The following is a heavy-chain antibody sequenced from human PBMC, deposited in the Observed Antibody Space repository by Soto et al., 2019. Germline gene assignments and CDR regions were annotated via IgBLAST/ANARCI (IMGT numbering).Heavy chain of an antibody. Sequence: QVQLQQWGAGLLKPSETLSLTCAVYGGSFSGYYWSWIRQPPGKGLEWIGEINHSGSTNYNPSLKSRGTISVDTSKNQFSLKLSSVTAADTAVYYCATSSSAGNFDYWGQGTLVTVSS. CDR1: GGSFSGYY. D-gene: IGHD6-6*01. V-gene: IGHV4-34*01. J-gene: IGHJ4*02. CDR2: INHSGST. CDR3: ATSSSAGNFDY.